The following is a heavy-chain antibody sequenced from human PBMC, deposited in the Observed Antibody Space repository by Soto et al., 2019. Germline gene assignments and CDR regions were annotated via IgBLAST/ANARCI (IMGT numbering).Heavy chain of an antibody. Sequence: SLRLSCVASGFTFEDHAMHWVRQGPGKGLEWVSGVSWNSDIIVYADSVKGRFTMSRDNVKSSLYPQMSSLRSEDRAACYCVGNMSHYDFRDNQERGQVGWG. J-gene: IGHJ1*01. D-gene: IGHD3-3*01. CDR3: VGNMSHYDFRDNQERGQVG. V-gene: IGHV3-9*01. CDR1: GFTFEDHA. CDR2: VSWNSDII.